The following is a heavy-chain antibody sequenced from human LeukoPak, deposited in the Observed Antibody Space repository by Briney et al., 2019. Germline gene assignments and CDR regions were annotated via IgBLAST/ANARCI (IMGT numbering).Heavy chain of an antibody. J-gene: IGHJ4*02. Sequence: GGSLRLPCAASGFTFSSYSMNWVRQAPGKGLEWVSYISSSSSTIYYADSVKGRFTISRDNAKNSLYLQMNSLRAEDTAVYYCARERAQSVVVTATPVTLYFDYWGQGTLVTVSS. V-gene: IGHV3-48*04. CDR1: GFTFSSYS. CDR3: ARERAQSVVVTATPVTLYFDY. D-gene: IGHD2-21*02. CDR2: ISSSSSTI.